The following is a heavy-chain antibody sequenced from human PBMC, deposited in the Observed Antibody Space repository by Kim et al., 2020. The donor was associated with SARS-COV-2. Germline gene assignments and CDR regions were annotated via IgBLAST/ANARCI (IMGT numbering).Heavy chain of an antibody. CDR3: TRVLTTVTGGNWFAP. CDR2: INTHTGNP. Sequence: ASVKVSCKASGYTFINYAINWVRQAPGQGLEWMGWINTHTGNPTYAQAFTGRIAFSLDASARTAYLQISGLKAEDTAVYFCTRVLTTVTGGNWFAPWGQG. D-gene: IGHD4-17*01. CDR1: GYTFINYA. J-gene: IGHJ5*02. V-gene: IGHV7-4-1*02.